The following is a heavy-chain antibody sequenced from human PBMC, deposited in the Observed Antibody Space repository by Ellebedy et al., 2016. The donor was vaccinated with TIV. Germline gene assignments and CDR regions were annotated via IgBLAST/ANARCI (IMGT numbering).Heavy chain of an antibody. J-gene: IGHJ3*02. CDR3: ARRQFMITFGGVIAYEFSDAFDI. D-gene: IGHD3-16*02. Sequence: SVKVSXKASGGTFSSYAISWVRQAPGQGLEWMGGIIPIFGTANYAQKFQGRVTITADESTSTAYMELSSLRSEDTAVYYCARRQFMITFGGVIAYEFSDAFDIWGQGTMVTVSS. CDR2: IIPIFGTA. V-gene: IGHV1-69*13. CDR1: GGTFSSYA.